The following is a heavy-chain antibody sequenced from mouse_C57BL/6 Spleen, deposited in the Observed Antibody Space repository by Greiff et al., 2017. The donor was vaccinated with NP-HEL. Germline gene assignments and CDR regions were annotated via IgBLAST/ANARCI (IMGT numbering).Heavy chain of an antibody. CDR1: GYAFSSSW. CDR2: IYPGDGDT. CDR3: AYGNYFAY. D-gene: IGHD2-1*01. V-gene: IGHV1-82*01. J-gene: IGHJ3*01. Sequence: VKLQESGPELVKPGASVKISCKASGYAFSSSWMNWVKQRPGKGLEWIGRIYPGDGDTNYNGKFKGKATLTADKSSSTAYMQLSSLTSEDSAVYFCAYGNYFAYWGQGTLVTVSA.